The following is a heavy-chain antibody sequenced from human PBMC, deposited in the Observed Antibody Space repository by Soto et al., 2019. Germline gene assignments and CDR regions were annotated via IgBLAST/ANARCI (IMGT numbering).Heavy chain of an antibody. D-gene: IGHD4-17*01. V-gene: IGHV5-10-1*01. Sequence: GESLKISCKGSGYSFTSYWISWVRQMPGKGLEWRGRIDPSDSYTNYSPSFQGHVTISADKSISTAYLQWSSLKASDTAMYYCARRSTTVVDAFDIWGQGTMVTVSS. CDR3: ARRSTTVVDAFDI. CDR2: IDPSDSYT. J-gene: IGHJ3*02. CDR1: GYSFTSYW.